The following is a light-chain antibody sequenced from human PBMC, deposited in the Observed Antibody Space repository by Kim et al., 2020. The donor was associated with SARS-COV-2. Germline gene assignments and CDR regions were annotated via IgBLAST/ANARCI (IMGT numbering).Light chain of an antibody. V-gene: IGLV3-19*01. Sequence: SSELTQDPAVSAALGQTDKITCQGDSLRYYFANWYQQKPGQAPVVVMFGKNNRPSGIPDRFSGSNSENTASLTITGAQAEDEADYYCCSRDRSGDLWVFGGGTQLTVL. J-gene: IGLJ3*02. CDR2: GKN. CDR3: CSRDRSGDLWV. CDR1: SLRYYF.